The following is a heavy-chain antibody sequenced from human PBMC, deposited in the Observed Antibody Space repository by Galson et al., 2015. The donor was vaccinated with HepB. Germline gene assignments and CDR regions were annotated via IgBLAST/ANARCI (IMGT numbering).Heavy chain of an antibody. V-gene: IGHV1-18*04. Sequence: SVKVSCKASGYTFTSYGISWVRQAPGQGLEWMGWISAYNGNTNYAQKLQGRVTMTTDTSTSTAYMELRSLRSDDTAVYYCARDSGAGTSHSFGYWGQGTLVTVSS. CDR3: ARDSGAGTSHSFGY. D-gene: IGHD1-7*01. CDR2: ISAYNGNT. CDR1: GYTFTSYG. J-gene: IGHJ4*02.